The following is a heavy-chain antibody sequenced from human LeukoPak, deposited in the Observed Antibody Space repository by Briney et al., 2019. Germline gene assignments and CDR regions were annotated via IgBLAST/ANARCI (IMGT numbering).Heavy chain of an antibody. J-gene: IGHJ4*02. D-gene: IGHD2-21*02. CDR2: ISSSSSYI. CDR3: ARGGEVTAIQGAQGDY. V-gene: IGHV3-21*01. CDR1: GFTFSTYN. Sequence: PGGSLRLSCTVSGFTFSTYNMNWVRQAPGKGLEWVSSISSSSSYIYYADSVKGRFTISRDNAKNSLYLQMNSLRAEDTAVYYCARGGEVTAIQGAQGDYWGQGTLVTVSS.